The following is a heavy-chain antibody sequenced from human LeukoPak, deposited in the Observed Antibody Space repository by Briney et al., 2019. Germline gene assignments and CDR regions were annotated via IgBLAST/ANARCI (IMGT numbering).Heavy chain of an antibody. CDR3: ASWQHGLRYFDS. J-gene: IGHJ4*02. V-gene: IGHV6-1*01. CDR2: TYFLSKWHF. D-gene: IGHD5-24*01. Sequence: SQTLSLTFACAASSVTTNSHAWNWMRQSPSRGLEWLGRTYFLSKWHFEYAVSVESRIAINPDTSKNHFSLQLSALTPEDTAVYYCASWQHGLRYFDSWRQGILVTVSS. CDR1: ASSVTTNSHA.